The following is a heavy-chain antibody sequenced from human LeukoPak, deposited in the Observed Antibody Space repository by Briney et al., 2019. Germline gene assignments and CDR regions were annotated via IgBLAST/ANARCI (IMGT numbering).Heavy chain of an antibody. J-gene: IGHJ4*02. D-gene: IGHD2-15*01. Sequence: GGSLRLSCAASGFTFSSYSMNWVRQAPGKGLEWVSYISSSSSTIYYADSVKGRFTISRDNAKNSLYLQMNSLRAEDTAVYYCAGDTDVVVVAASDYWGQGTLVTVSS. V-gene: IGHV3-48*01. CDR2: ISSSSSTI. CDR3: AGDTDVVVVAASDY. CDR1: GFTFSSYS.